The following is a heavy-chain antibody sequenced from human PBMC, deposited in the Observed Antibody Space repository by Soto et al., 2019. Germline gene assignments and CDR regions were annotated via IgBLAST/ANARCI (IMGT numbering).Heavy chain of an antibody. V-gene: IGHV3-21*06. Sequence: GGSLRLSCAASGFTFGSHSMNWVRQAPGRGLEWVSSISSTTNYIYYGDSMKGRFTISRDNAKNSLYLEMNSLRAEDTAVYYCARESEDLTSNFDYWGQGTLVTVSS. CDR1: GFTFGSHS. CDR2: ISSTTNYI. J-gene: IGHJ4*02. CDR3: ARESEDLTSNFDY.